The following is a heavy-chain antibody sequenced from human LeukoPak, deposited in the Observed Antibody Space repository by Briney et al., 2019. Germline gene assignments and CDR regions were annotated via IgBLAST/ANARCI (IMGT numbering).Heavy chain of an antibody. CDR3: ARGHSSSWTPFGY. CDR2: IIPILGIA. Sequence: SVKVSCKASGGTFSSYAISWVRQAPGQGLEWMGRIIPILGIANYAQKFQGRVTITADKSTSTAYMELSSLRSEDTAVYYCARGHSSSWTPFGYWGQGTLVTVSS. J-gene: IGHJ4*02. CDR1: GGTFSSYA. D-gene: IGHD6-13*01. V-gene: IGHV1-69*04.